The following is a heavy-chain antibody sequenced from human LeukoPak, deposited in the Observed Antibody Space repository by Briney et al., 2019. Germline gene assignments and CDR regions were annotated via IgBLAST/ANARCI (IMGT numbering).Heavy chain of an antibody. V-gene: IGHV3-23*01. D-gene: IGHD3-22*01. Sequence: GGSLRLSCAASGFTFSNYGMSWVRQAPGKGLEWVSAISGSGGSTYYADSVKGRFIISRDNSKNTLYLQMNSLRAEDTAVYYCAKDVREVYYYDSSGYVDDYWGQGTLVTVSS. CDR1: GFTFSNYG. J-gene: IGHJ4*02. CDR3: AKDVREVYYYDSSGYVDDY. CDR2: ISGSGGST.